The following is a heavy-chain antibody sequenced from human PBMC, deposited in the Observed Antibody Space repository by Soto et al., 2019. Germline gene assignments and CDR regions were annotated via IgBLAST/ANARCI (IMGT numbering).Heavy chain of an antibody. Sequence: EVQLVETGGGLIQPGGSLRLSCAASGFTVSSNYMNWVRQAPGKGLEWLSIIYSDGTTYYADSVKGRFTISRDNFKNTLYLQMNNLRAEDTAVYYCALLSNWGQGNLVTVSS. V-gene: IGHV3-53*02. D-gene: IGHD6-6*01. CDR1: GFTVSSNY. CDR2: IYSDGTT. CDR3: ALLSN. J-gene: IGHJ4*02.